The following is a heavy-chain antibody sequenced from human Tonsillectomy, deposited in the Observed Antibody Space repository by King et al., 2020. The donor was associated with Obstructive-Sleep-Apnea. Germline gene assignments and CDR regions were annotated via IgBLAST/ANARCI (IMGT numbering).Heavy chain of an antibody. J-gene: IGHJ4*02. CDR2: MNPNTGSK. V-gene: IGHV1-8*01. D-gene: IGHD2-15*01. Sequence: QLVQSGAEVKKPGASVKVSCKASGYTFTSYDINWVRQASGQGLEWMGWMNPNTGSKGYAQKFQGRVTMTRDTSTSTAYMELSSLRSDDTAVYYCARSVVVPGEWGQGTLVTVSS. CDR1: GYTFTSYD. CDR3: ARSVVVPGE.